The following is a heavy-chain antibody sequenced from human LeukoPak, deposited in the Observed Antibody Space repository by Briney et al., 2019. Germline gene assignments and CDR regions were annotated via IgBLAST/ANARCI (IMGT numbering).Heavy chain of an antibody. J-gene: IGHJ4*02. V-gene: IGHV1-2*02. CDR1: GYILTDYY. Sequence: ASVKVSCKASGYILTDYYLHWLRQAPGQGLEWMGWLNPNSGDTSSAQKFQGRVTMTAEAAISTLYIGLSSQRTDETAIYYCTTDLDGPAPLDYWGQGTLVTVSS. CDR2: LNPNSGDT. D-gene: IGHD2-2*01. CDR3: TTDLDGPAPLDY.